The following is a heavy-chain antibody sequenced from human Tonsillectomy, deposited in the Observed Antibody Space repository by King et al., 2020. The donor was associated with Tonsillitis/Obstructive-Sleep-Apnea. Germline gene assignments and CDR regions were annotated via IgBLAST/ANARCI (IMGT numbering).Heavy chain of an antibody. D-gene: IGHD4-17*01. CDR3: ARFVSGYGDSYFYYFYMDV. CDR2: IKEDGSEK. J-gene: IGHJ6*03. V-gene: IGHV3-7*04. Sequence: VQLVESGGGLVQPGGSLRLSCTASGFTFSNSYMNWVRQAPGKGLEWVANIKEDGSEKYYVDSVKGRFTISRDNAKNSLYLQMNSLRAEDTAIYYCARFVSGYGDSYFYYFYMDVWGKGTTVTVSS. CDR1: GFTFSNSY.